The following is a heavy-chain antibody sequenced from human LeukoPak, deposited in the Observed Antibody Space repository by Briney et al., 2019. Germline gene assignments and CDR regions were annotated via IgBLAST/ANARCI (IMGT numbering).Heavy chain of an antibody. CDR1: GFTFSSYT. D-gene: IGHD3-22*01. V-gene: IGHV3-48*04. Sequence: PGGSLRLSCAASGFTFSSYTMNWVRQAPGKGLEWVSYISSSGSTIYYADSVKGRFTISRDNAKNSLYLQMNSLRAEDTAVYYCARDSGYYDSSGYPGAFDIWGQGTMVTVSS. J-gene: IGHJ3*02. CDR2: ISSSGSTI. CDR3: ARDSGYYDSSGYPGAFDI.